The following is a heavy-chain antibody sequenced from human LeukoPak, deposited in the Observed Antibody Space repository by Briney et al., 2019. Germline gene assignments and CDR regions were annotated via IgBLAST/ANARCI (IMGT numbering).Heavy chain of an antibody. Sequence: GASVKVSCKGSGYTFTGYFLHWVRQAPGQGLEWMGWINPNSGGTNYAQKFQGRVTMTRDTSISTAYMELSRLRSDDTAVYYCARSGEGAAYYCGGDCSLSYWGQGTLVTVSS. CDR1: GYTFTGYF. D-gene: IGHD2-21*02. J-gene: IGHJ4*02. V-gene: IGHV1-2*02. CDR2: INPNSGGT. CDR3: ARSGEGAAYYCGGDCSLSY.